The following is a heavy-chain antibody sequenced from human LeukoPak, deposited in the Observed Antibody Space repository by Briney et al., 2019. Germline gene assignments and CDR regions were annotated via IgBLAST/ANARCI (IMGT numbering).Heavy chain of an antibody. CDR3: ARAIGYCSSTSCYGFDY. Sequence: GGSLRLSCAASGFTFDDYGMSWVRQAPGKVLEWVSGINWNGGSTGYADSVKGQFTISRDNAKNSLYLQMNSLRAEDTALYYCARAIGYCSSTSCYGFDYWGQGTLVTVSS. D-gene: IGHD2-2*01. J-gene: IGHJ4*02. V-gene: IGHV3-20*04. CDR2: INWNGGST. CDR1: GFTFDDYG.